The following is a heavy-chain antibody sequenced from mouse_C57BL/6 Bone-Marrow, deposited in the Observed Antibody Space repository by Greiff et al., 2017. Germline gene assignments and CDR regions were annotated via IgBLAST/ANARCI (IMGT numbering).Heavy chain of an antibody. J-gene: IGHJ2*01. V-gene: IGHV5-17*01. CDR2: ISTGSGTI. CDR3: ARGPDY. Sequence: EVMLVASWGGLVKPGGSLKLSCAASGFTFSDYGMHWVRQAPEQGLEWVAYISTGSGTIYYADTVKGRCTITRDNAKNTLYLQMTGLRSEDTAMYYCARGPDYWGQGTTLTVSA. CDR1: GFTFSDYG.